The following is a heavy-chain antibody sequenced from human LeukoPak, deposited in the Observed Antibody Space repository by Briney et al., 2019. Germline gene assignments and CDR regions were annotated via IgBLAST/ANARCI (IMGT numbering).Heavy chain of an antibody. D-gene: IGHD4-23*01. CDR3: AREGGNFRYYYYGMDV. Sequence: ASVKVSCKASGYTFTGYYMHWVRQAPGQGLEWMGIINPSGGSTSYAQKFQGRVTMTRDTSTSTVYMELSSLRSEDTAVYYCAREGGNFRYYYYGMDVWGQGTTVTVSS. V-gene: IGHV1-46*01. J-gene: IGHJ6*02. CDR1: GYTFTGYY. CDR2: INPSGGST.